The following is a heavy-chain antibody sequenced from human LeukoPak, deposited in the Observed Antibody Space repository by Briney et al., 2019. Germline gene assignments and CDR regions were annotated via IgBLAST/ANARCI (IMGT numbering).Heavy chain of an antibody. V-gene: IGHV4-34*01. Sequence: SETLSLTCAVYGGSFSGYYWSWIRQPPGKGLEWIGEINHSGSTNYNPSLKSRVTISVDTSKNQFSLKLRSVTAADTAVYYCARAVQLERPPPLIGYYYMDVWGKGTTVTVSS. CDR1: GGSFSGYY. J-gene: IGHJ6*03. CDR3: ARAVQLERPPPLIGYYYMDV. D-gene: IGHD1-1*01. CDR2: INHSGST.